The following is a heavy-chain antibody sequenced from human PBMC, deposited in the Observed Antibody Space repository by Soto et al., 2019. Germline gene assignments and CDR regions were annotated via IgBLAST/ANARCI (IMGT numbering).Heavy chain of an antibody. CDR3: ARIGPSFNATQNHYFAH. CDR1: GLTLSNYY. D-gene: IGHD3-10*01. V-gene: IGHV1-2*02. CDR2: INVKNGLT. Sequence: ASVKVSCKTSGLTLSNYYFHWVRQAPGQGLEWVGRINVKNGLTKESQKFQGRVTLTRDTSTSTLFLELSGLRPDDTAVYYCARIGPSFNATQNHYFAHWGQRPRVT. J-gene: IGHJ4*02.